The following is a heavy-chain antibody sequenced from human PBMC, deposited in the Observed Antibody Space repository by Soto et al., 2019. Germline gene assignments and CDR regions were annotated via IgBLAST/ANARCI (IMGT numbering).Heavy chain of an antibody. CDR3: ARGPATSQLLWEYFDY. CDR2: MNPNSGNT. CDR1: GYTFTSYD. Sequence: QVQLVQSGAEVKKPGASVKVSCKASGYTFTSYDINWVRQATGQGLEWMGWMNPNSGNTGYAQKFQGRVTMTRNTSISTAYMELSSLRSEDTAVYYCARGPATSQLLWEYFDYWGQGTLVTVSS. J-gene: IGHJ4*02. D-gene: IGHD2-2*01. V-gene: IGHV1-8*01.